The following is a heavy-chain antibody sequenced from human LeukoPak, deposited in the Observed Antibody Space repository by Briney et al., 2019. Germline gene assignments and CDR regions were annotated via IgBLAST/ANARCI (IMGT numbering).Heavy chain of an antibody. CDR1: GFTFSSYA. D-gene: IGHD6-19*01. Sequence: GGSPRLSCAASGFTFSSYAMSWVRQAPGKGLEWVSGISDSGANTYYADSVKGRFTISRDNSNSTLLLQMNSLRVEDTAVYYCAKATKYISGWYDWYFDLWGRGTPVTVSS. V-gene: IGHV3-23*01. CDR3: AKATKYISGWYDWYFDL. J-gene: IGHJ2*01. CDR2: ISDSGANT.